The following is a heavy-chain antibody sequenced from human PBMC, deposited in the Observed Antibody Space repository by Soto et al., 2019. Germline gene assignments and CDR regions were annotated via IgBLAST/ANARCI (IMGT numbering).Heavy chain of an antibody. D-gene: IGHD2-15*01. J-gene: IGHJ5*02. CDR2: FDPEDGET. Sequence: ASVKVSCKVSGYTLTELSMHWVRQAPGKGLEWMGGFDPEDGETIYAQKFQGRVTMTEDTSTDTAYMELSSLRSEDTAVYYCAKSISLGCSGGSCYSEPNWFDPWGQGTLVTVSS. CDR3: AKSISLGCSGGSCYSEPNWFDP. V-gene: IGHV1-24*01. CDR1: GYTLTELS.